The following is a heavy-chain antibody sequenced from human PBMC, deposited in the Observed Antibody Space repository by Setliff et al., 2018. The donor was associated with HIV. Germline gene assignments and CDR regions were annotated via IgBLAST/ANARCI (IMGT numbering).Heavy chain of an antibody. D-gene: IGHD5-18*01. CDR3: AHKSIQLWSYDAFDI. J-gene: IGHJ3*02. Sequence: SGPTLVNPPQTLTLTCTFSGFSLSTSGVGVGWIRQPPGKALEWLALIYWDDDKRYSPSLRSRLTITKDTSKNQVVLTMTNMDPVDTATYYCAHKSIQLWSYDAFDIWGQGTMVTVSS. CDR2: IYWDDDK. CDR1: GFSLSTSGVG. V-gene: IGHV2-5*02.